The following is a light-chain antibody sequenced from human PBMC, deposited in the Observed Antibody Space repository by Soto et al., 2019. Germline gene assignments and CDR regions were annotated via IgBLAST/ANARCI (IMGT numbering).Light chain of an antibody. Sequence: SALPQPASLYGFPGQSITISCTGSSSDIGGYNFVSWYQLLPGEAPKLIIYDVSYRPSGVSGRFSGSKSDNTASLTISGLRAEDEADYYCSSYTTGSTLFGTGTKVTVL. CDR3: SSYTTGSTL. V-gene: IGLV2-14*03. J-gene: IGLJ1*01. CDR2: DVS. CDR1: SSDIGGYNF.